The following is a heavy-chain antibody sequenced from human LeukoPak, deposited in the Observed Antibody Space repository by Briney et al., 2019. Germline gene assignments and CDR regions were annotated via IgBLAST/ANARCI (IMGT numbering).Heavy chain of an antibody. D-gene: IGHD2-2*01. CDR2: IIPIFGTA. CDR1: GGTFSSYA. CDR3: ARSYCSSTSCSDAFDI. J-gene: IGHJ3*02. Sequence: ASVKVSCKASGGTFSSYAISWVRQAPGQGLEWMGGIIPIFGTANYAQKFQGRVTITTDESTSTAYMELSSLRSEDTAVYYCARSYCSSTSCSDAFDIWGQGTMVTVSS. V-gene: IGHV1-69*05.